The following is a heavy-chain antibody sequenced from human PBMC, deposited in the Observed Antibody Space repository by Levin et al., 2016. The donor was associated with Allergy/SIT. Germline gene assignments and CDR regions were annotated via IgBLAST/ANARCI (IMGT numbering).Heavy chain of an antibody. CDR1: GFTFPTYA. J-gene: IGHJ4*02. Sequence: GESLKISCAASGFTFPTYAMNWMRQAPGKGLEWVSSISSDSTYIFYADSVKGRFTISRDNSKNSLFLQMNSLRAEDTAVYYCARTVPEVAVWDYWGQGTLVTVSS. CDR2: ISSDSTYI. V-gene: IGHV3-21*01. CDR3: ARTVPEVAVWDY. D-gene: IGHD1-14*01.